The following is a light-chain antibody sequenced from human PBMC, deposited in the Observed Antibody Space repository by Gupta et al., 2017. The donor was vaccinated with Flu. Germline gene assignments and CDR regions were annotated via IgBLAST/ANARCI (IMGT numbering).Light chain of an antibody. V-gene: IGKV3-11*01. CDR3: QQRSNWPRVT. Sequence: EIVLTQSPATLSLSPGERATLSCRASQSVSSYLAWYQQKPGQAPRLLIYDASNRDTGIPARFSGSGYGTDFTLTISSREPEDFAVYYCQQRSNWPRVTFGGGTKVEIK. CDR1: QSVSSY. J-gene: IGKJ4*01. CDR2: DAS.